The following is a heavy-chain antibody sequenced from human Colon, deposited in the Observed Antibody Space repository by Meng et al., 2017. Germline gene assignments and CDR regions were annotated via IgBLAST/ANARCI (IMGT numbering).Heavy chain of an antibody. Sequence: QLHLQEAGPGLVQPSGTLSPACVVSGDSIANRKWWSWLRQAPGKGPEWIGEISNSYKTVYSPSLKSRVRISLDKSNNQFSLTLTSVTAADTAVYYCARERVRELGLFDSWGQGILVTVSS. J-gene: IGHJ4*02. V-gene: IGHV4-4*02. CDR2: ISNSYKT. D-gene: IGHD1-7*01. CDR1: GDSIANRKW. CDR3: ARERVRELGLFDS.